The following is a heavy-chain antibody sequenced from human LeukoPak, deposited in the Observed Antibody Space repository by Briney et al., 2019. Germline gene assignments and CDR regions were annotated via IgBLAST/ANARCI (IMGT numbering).Heavy chain of an antibody. Sequence: GESLKISCKGSGYNFTDYWTGWVRQMPGKGLEWMGIIYPGDSDTRYSPSFQGQVTISVDTSLNTDCMQWTSLKASDSAMYYCARRLYYYESSGYFLGWFDPWGQGTLVTVSS. CDR3: ARRLYYYESSGYFLGWFDP. CDR1: GYNFTDYW. D-gene: IGHD3-22*01. V-gene: IGHV5-51*01. J-gene: IGHJ5*02. CDR2: IYPGDSDT.